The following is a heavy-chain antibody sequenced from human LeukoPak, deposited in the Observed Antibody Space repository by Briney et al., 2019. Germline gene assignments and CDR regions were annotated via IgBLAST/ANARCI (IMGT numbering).Heavy chain of an antibody. J-gene: IGHJ6*03. CDR3: ARVSGYSYGYHYYYYMDV. CDR2: IKTDGSIT. D-gene: IGHD5-18*01. CDR1: GFSFSVYW. Sequence: PGGSLRLSCAASGFSFSVYWMHWVRQAPGKGPVWVSRIKTDGSITDYADFVKGRFTISRDNAKNSLYLQMNSLRAEDTAVYYCARVSGYSYGYHYYYYMDVWGKGTTVTVSS. V-gene: IGHV3-74*01.